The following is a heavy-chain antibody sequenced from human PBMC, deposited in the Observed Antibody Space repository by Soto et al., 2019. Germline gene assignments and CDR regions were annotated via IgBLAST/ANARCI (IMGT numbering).Heavy chain of an antibody. Sequence: LSLTCAVYGGSFSGYYWSWIRQPPGKGLEWIGEINHSGSTNYNPSLKSRVTISVDTSKNQFSLKLSSVTAADTAVYYCARGPISSSWPYYYYYGMDVWGQGTTVTVS. CDR3: ARGPISSSWPYYYYYGMDV. D-gene: IGHD6-13*01. CDR1: GGSFSGYY. V-gene: IGHV4-34*01. CDR2: INHSGST. J-gene: IGHJ6*02.